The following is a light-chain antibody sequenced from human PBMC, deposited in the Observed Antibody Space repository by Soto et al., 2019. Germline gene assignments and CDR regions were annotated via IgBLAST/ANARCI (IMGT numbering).Light chain of an antibody. CDR3: SSYTSSSTLYV. J-gene: IGLJ1*01. CDR2: DVS. V-gene: IGLV2-14*01. CDR1: SSDVGGYNY. Sequence: QPALTQPASVYGSPGQSITISCTGTSSDVGGYNYVSWYQQHPGKAPKLMIYDVSNRPSGVSNRFSGSKSGNTASLTISGLQAEDEADYYCSSYTSSSTLYVFGTGTKLTVL.